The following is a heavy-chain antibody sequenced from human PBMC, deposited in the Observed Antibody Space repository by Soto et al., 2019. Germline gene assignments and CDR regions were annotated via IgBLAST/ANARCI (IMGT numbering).Heavy chain of an antibody. V-gene: IGHV3-74*01. CDR1: GFAFDAYW. Sequence: EVHLVESGGGLVQPGGSLRLSCVASGFAFDAYWMHWVRQVPGEGPVWVSRIDYDGTTTTYADSVKGRFTISRDNAKNTVELQMNSLRAEDTGVYYCTRGPRPSSAGTGAYWGQGTLVTVSS. D-gene: IGHD6-13*01. CDR2: IDYDGTTT. CDR3: TRGPRPSSAGTGAY. J-gene: IGHJ4*02.